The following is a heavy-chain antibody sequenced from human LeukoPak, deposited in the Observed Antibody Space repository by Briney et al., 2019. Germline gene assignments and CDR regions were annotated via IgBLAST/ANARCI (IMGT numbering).Heavy chain of an antibody. CDR2: IYYSGST. D-gene: IGHD6-13*01. Sequence: SETLSLTCTVSGGSISSYYWSWIRQPPGRGLEWIGYIYYSGSTNYNPSLKSRVTISVDTSKNQFSLRLSSVTAADTAVYYCARGTSSSWHGYWGQGTLVTVSS. CDR3: ARGTSSSWHGY. J-gene: IGHJ4*02. CDR1: GGSISSYY. V-gene: IGHV4-59*01.